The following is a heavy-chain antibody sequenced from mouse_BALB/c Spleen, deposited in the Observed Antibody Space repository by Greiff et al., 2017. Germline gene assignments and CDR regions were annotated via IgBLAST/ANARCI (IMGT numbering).Heavy chain of an antibody. D-gene: IGHD2-4*01. CDR3: AREITTGFAY. CDR1: GFTFSDYY. J-gene: IGHJ3*01. Sequence: EVKLMESGGGLVKPGGSLKLSCAASGFTFSDYYMYWVRQTPEKRLEWVATISDGGSYTYYPDSVKGRFTISRDNAKNNLYLQMSSLKSEDTAMYYCAREITTGFAYWGQGTLVTVSA. V-gene: IGHV5-4*02. CDR2: ISDGGSYT.